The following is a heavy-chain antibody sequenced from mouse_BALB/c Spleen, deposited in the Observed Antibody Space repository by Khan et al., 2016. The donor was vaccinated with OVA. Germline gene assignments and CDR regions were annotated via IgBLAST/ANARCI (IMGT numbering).Heavy chain of an antibody. CDR3: ARHGSTAWFAY. D-gene: IGHD1-1*01. Sequence: EVQLQESGPELMKPGASVKISCKASGYSFTTYYIHWVKQSHGKTLEWVGYIDPFNGGSTYNQKFKGKATLTVDKSSSTAYMHLSSLTSEDSAVYYCARHGSTAWFAYGGQGTVVTVSA. CDR1: GYSFTTYY. J-gene: IGHJ3*01. CDR2: IDPFNGGS. V-gene: IGHV1S135*01.